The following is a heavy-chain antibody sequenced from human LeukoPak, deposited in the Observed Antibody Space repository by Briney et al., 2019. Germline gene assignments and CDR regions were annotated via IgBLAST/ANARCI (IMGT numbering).Heavy chain of an antibody. CDR2: IGSSDSII. Sequence: GGSLRLSCVASGFTLSDFYMSWIRQAPGKGLEWLADIGSSDSIISYADSLRGRFTISRDYAKNSLHLQMNSLRDEDTAVYYCGRETMAGTFDYWGQGTLVTVSS. J-gene: IGHJ4*02. D-gene: IGHD6-19*01. CDR3: GRETMAGTFDY. V-gene: IGHV3-11*01. CDR1: GFTLSDFY.